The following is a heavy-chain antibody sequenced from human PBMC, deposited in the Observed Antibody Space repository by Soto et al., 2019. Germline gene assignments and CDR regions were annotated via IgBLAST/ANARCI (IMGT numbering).Heavy chain of an antibody. CDR3: ARDWYSNLV. CDR1: GFIFSSYS. Sequence: GESLKISCGASGFIFSSYSMNWVRQAPGKGLEWVSYISSDSSAIYYADSVKGRFTISRDNAKNSLYLQMNSLRAEDTAVYYCARDWYSNLVWGKGTTVTVSS. V-gene: IGHV3-48*01. J-gene: IGHJ6*04. CDR2: ISSDSSAI. D-gene: IGHD4-4*01.